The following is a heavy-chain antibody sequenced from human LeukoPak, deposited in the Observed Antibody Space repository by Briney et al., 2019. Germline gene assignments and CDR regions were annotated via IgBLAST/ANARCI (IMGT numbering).Heavy chain of an antibody. V-gene: IGHV4-39*01. D-gene: IGHD3-10*01. CDR2: IYYSGST. Sequence: SETLSLTCTVSGGSISSYYWGWIRQPPGKGLEWIGSIYYSGSTYYNPSLKSRVTISVDTSKGQFSLKLTSVTAADTAVYYCAAYYYGSGSSPGFFDPWGQGTLVSVSP. J-gene: IGHJ5*02. CDR3: AAYYYGSGSSPGFFDP. CDR1: GGSISSYY.